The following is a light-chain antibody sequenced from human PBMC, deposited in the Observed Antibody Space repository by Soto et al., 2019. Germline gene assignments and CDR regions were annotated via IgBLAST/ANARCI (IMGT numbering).Light chain of an antibody. CDR3: QQFSSSPPGVT. J-gene: IGKJ4*01. V-gene: IGKV3-20*01. CDR2: GTT. CDR1: RSVSSNY. Sequence: EIVLTQSPDTLSLSPGESATLSCRASRSVSSNYLAWYQQKPGQAPRLLVAGTTSRATGIPDRFSGSGSGTDFTLTISRLDPEDFAVYYLQQFSSSPPGVTLGGGT.